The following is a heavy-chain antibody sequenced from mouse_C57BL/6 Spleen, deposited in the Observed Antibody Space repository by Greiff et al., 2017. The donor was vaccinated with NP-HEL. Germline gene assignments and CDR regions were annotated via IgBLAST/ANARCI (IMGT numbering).Heavy chain of an antibody. Sequence: EVQLVESGPGLVKPSQSLSLTCSVTGYSITSGYYWNWIRQFPGNKLEWMGYISYDGSNNYNPSLKNRISITRDTSKNQFFLKLNSVTTEDTATYYCARVDKDYFDYWGQGTTLTVSS. J-gene: IGHJ2*01. CDR1: GYSITSGYY. CDR3: ARVDKDYFDY. CDR2: ISYDGSN. V-gene: IGHV3-6*01.